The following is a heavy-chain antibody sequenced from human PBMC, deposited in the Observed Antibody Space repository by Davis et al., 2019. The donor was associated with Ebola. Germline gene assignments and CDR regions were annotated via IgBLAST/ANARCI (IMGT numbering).Heavy chain of an antibody. CDR2: INPNSGGT. D-gene: IGHD1-1*01. V-gene: IGHV1-2*06. CDR3: SRAQFPTTSDH. J-gene: IGHJ4*02. Sequence: AASVKVSCKASGYTFTDYYMHWVRQAPGQGLEWVGRINPNSGGTNYAQRFQGRVTMTRDTSISTAYMEVGSLRSDDTAVYYCSRAQFPTTSDHWGQGTLVTVSS. CDR1: GYTFTDYY.